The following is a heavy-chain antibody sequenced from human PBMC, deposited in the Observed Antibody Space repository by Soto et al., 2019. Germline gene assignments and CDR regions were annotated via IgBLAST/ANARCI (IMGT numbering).Heavy chain of an antibody. J-gene: IGHJ3*02. CDR3: ATGIGYFLGCDDAFDI. CDR2: FDPEHGET. CDR1: GYTLTELS. V-gene: IGHV1-24*01. Sequence: QVQLVQSGAEVKKPGASVKVSCKVSGYTLTELSMHWVRQAPGKGLEWMGGFDPEHGETIYAQKFQGRVTMTEDTYTVRAYMERSSLRSKDTAVYYYATGIGYFLGCDDAFDIWCQGTMVTVS. D-gene: IGHD3-22*01.